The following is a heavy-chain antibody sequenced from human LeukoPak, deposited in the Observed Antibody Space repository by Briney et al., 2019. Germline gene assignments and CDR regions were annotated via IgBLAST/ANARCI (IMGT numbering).Heavy chain of an antibody. CDR3: ARDIAVAGSRQTLSYYYYGMDV. D-gene: IGHD6-19*01. Sequence: SVKVSCKASGGTFSSYAISWVRQAPGQGLECMGGIIPIFGTANYAQKFQGRVTITADESTSTAYMELSSLRSEDTAVYYCARDIAVAGSRQTLSYYYYGMDVWGQGTTVTVSS. CDR2: IIPIFGTA. V-gene: IGHV1-69*13. J-gene: IGHJ6*02. CDR1: GGTFSSYA.